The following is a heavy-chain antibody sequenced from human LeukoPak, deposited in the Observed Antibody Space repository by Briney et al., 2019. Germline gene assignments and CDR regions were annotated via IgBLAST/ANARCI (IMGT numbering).Heavy chain of an antibody. CDR3: ARDWAEFEWLGHPGY. V-gene: IGHV4-4*07. CDR1: GGSISSYY. J-gene: IGHJ4*02. Sequence: RTSETLSLXCTVSGGSISSYYWSWIRQPAGKGLESIGRIYTSGSTNYNPSLKSRVTMSVDTSKNQFSLKLSSVTAADTAVYYCARDWAEFEWLGHPGYWGQGTLVTVSS. CDR2: IYTSGST. D-gene: IGHD6-19*01.